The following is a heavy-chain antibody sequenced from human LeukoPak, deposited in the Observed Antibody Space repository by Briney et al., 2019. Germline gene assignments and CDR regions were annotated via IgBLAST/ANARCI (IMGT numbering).Heavy chain of an antibody. D-gene: IGHD6-6*01. CDR2: INPSGGIT. CDR3: ARLETLGSSIGDY. V-gene: IGHV1-46*01. Sequence: GASVKVSCKASGYTFSSYYMHWVRQAPGQGLEWMGIINPSGGITKHAQKFQVRFTMTRDTSTATFYMELSSLRSEDTAVYYCARLETLGSSIGDYWGQGTLVTVSS. CDR1: GYTFSSYY. J-gene: IGHJ4*02.